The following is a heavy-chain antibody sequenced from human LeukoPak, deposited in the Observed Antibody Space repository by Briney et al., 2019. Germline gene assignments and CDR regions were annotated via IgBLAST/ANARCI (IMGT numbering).Heavy chain of an antibody. CDR3: TTDLTLGTYYYYGMDV. J-gene: IGHJ6*04. V-gene: IGHV3-15*01. CDR1: GFTFSNAW. D-gene: IGHD6-13*01. Sequence: GSLRLSCAASGFTFSNAWMSWVRQAPGKGLEWVGRIKSKTDGGTTDYAAPVKGRFTISRDDSKNTLYLQMNSLKTEDTAVYYCTTDLTLGTYYYYGMDVWGKGTTVTVSS. CDR2: IKSKTDGGTT.